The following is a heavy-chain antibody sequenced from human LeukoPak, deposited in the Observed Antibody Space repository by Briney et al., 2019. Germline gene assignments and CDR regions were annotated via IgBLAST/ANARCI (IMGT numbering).Heavy chain of an antibody. D-gene: IGHD3-10*01. CDR3: ARVGGYFDY. CDR1: GGSISTYY. J-gene: IGHJ4*02. CDR2: IYYSGST. V-gene: IGHV4-59*06. Sequence: SETLSLTCTVSGGSISTYYWSWIRQHPGKGLEWIGHIYYSGSTYYNPSLKSRVAISADTSKNQFSLRLSSVTAADTAVYYCARVGGYFDYWGQGALVTVSS.